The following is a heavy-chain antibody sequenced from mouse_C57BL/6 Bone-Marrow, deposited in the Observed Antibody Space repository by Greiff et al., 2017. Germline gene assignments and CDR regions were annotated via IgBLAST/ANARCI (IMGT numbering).Heavy chain of an antibody. Sequence: EVQRVESGGGLVKPGGSLKISCAASGFTFSDYGMHWVRQAPEKGLEWVAYISSGSSTIYYADTVKGRFTISRDNAKNTLFLQMTSLRSEDTAMYYCARGVCYAMDYWGQGTSVTVSS. V-gene: IGHV5-17*01. CDR2: ISSGSSTI. J-gene: IGHJ4*01. CDR3: ARGVCYAMDY. CDR1: GFTFSDYG.